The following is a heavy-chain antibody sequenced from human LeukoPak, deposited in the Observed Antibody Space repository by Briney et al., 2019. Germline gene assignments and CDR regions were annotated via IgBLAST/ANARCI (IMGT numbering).Heavy chain of an antibody. Sequence: GGSLRLSCAASGFTFDDYGMSWVRQAPGKGLEWVSGINWNGGSTGYADSVKGRFTISRDNAKNSLYLQMNSLRAEDTALYYCARAIPPNYDFWSGYYPYYYYYYMDVWAKGTTVTVSS. V-gene: IGHV3-20*04. CDR2: INWNGGST. CDR3: ARAIPPNYDFWSGYYPYYYYYYMDV. CDR1: GFTFDDYG. J-gene: IGHJ6*03. D-gene: IGHD3-3*01.